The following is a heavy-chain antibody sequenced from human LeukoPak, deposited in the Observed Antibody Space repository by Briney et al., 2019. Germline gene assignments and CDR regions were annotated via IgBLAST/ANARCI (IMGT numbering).Heavy chain of an antibody. CDR3: ARGMAFDI. V-gene: IGHV4-39*01. CDR2: IYYSGST. J-gene: IGHJ3*02. Sequence: SETLSLTCTVSGGSISGSSYYWGWIRQPPGKGLEWIGSIYYSGSTYYNPSLKSRVTISVDTSKNQFSLKLSSVTAADTAVYYCARGMAFDIWGQGTMVTVSS. CDR1: GGSISGSSYY.